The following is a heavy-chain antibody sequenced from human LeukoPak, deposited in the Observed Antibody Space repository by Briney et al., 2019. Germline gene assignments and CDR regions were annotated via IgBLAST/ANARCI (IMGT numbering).Heavy chain of an antibody. V-gene: IGHV3-23*01. CDR3: AKDKLGYCSSTSCYEGLMDV. CDR2: ISGSGGST. Sequence: QSGGSLRLSCVASGFDFSSYAMSWVRQAPGKGLEWVSAISGSGGSTYYADSVKGRFTISRDNSKNTLYLQMNSLRAEDTAVYYCAKDKLGYCSSTSCYEGLMDVWGKGTTVTVSS. CDR1: GFDFSSYA. J-gene: IGHJ6*03. D-gene: IGHD2-2*01.